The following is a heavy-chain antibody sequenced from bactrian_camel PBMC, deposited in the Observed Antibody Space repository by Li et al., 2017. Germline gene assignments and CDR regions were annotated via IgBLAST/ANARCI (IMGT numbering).Heavy chain of an antibody. J-gene: IGHJ4*01. Sequence: HVQLVESGGASVQAGGSLRLSCVASRSTYNKNCMGWFRQAPGKEREGVATIDPDGSTSYTDSVKGRFTISRDNAKNTVYLQLNSLRTEDSATYYCTNAYGMGPGGYWGQGTQVTVS. CDR1: RSTYNKNC. D-gene: IGHD5*01. CDR3: TNAYGMGPGGY. CDR2: IDPDGST. V-gene: IGHV3S53*01.